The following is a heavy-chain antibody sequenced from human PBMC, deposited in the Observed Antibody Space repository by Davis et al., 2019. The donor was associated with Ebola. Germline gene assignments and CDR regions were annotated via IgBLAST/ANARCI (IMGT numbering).Heavy chain of an antibody. V-gene: IGHV4-39*01. J-gene: IGHJ6*02. CDR2: IYYSGST. Sequence: PSETLSLTCTVSGGSISSSSYYWGWIRQPPGKGLEWIGSIYYSGSTYYNPSLKSRVTISVDTSKNQFSLKLSSVTAADTAVYYCARGRRLYYYGMDVWGQGTTVTVSS. CDR3: ARGRRLYYYGMDV. CDR1: GGSISSSSYY.